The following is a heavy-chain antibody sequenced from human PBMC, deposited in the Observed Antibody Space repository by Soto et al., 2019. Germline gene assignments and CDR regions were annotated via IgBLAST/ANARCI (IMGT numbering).Heavy chain of an antibody. CDR1: GGTFSSYA. CDR2: IIPIFGTA. V-gene: IGHV1-69*01. D-gene: IGHD3-10*01. CDR3: ARGLLWFGELLSTHYNYYGLDV. J-gene: IGHJ6*02. Sequence: QVQLVQSGAEVKKPGSSVKVSCKASGGTFSSYAISWVRQAPGQGLEWMGGIIPIFGTANYAQKFQGRVTITADESTTTGYMEMSSLRSEDTAVYYCARGLLWFGELLSTHYNYYGLDVWGQGTTVTVSS.